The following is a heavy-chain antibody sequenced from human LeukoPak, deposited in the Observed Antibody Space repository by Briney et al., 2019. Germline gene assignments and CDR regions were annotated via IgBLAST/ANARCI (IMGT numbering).Heavy chain of an antibody. CDR1: GFTFSDYY. Sequence: GGSLRLSCAASGFTFSDYYMSWIRKAPGKGLEWVSYISSSGSTIYYADSVKGRFTISRDNAKNSLYLQMNSLTAEDTAVYYCARDPLGYSSGWYSHFDYWGQGTLVTVSS. J-gene: IGHJ4*02. D-gene: IGHD6-19*01. CDR3: ARDPLGYSSGWYSHFDY. V-gene: IGHV3-11*01. CDR2: ISSSGSTI.